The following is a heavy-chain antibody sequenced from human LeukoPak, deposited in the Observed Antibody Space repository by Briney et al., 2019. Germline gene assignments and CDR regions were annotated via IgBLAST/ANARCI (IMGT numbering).Heavy chain of an antibody. J-gene: IGHJ5*02. V-gene: IGHV3-21*01. Sequence: GGSLRLSCAASGFTFSDYSMIWVRPAPGKGLEWVSCISSTSSYIYYADSLKGRFAISRDNAKNSLYLQLNSLRAEDTAVYYCARGQLWQTGWFDPWGQGTLVTVSS. CDR3: ARGQLWQTGWFDP. CDR2: ISSTSSYI. D-gene: IGHD5-18*01. CDR1: GFTFSDYS.